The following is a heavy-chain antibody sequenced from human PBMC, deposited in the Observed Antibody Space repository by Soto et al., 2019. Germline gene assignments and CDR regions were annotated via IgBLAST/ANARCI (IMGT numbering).Heavy chain of an antibody. D-gene: IGHD3-10*01. V-gene: IGHV4-59*08. CDR3: ARQGFGPLHGLVDV. J-gene: IGHJ6*02. CDR1: GGSISSYY. Sequence: QVQLQESGPGLVKPSETLSLSCTVSGGSISSYYWSWFRQSPGKRMEWIGYVHHSWGSSYNPSLQRRVALSLHPSKDKFSMKVTPVNPTDTAVYYCARQGFGPLHGLVDVWGQGTTVTVSS. CDR2: VHHSWGS.